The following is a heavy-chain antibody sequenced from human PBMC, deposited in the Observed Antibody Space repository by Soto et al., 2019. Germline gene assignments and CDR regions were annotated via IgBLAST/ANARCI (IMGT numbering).Heavy chain of an antibody. D-gene: IGHD5-18*01. V-gene: IGHV1-8*01. J-gene: IGHJ4*02. CDR2: MNPNSGNT. CDR3: ARWNTARLRFGY. CDR1: GYTFTSYD. Sequence: QVQLVQSGAEVKKPGASVKVSCKASGYTFTSYDINWVRQATGQGLEWMGWMNPNSGNTGYAQKFQGRVTMTRNTSVSTAYMEVSSLRSEDTAVYYCARWNTARLRFGYWGQGPLVTVSS.